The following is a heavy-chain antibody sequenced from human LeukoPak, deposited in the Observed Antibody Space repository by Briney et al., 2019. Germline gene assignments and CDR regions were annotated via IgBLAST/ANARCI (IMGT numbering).Heavy chain of an antibody. Sequence: PSETLSLTCAVYGGSFSGYYWSWIRQPPGKGLEWIGEINHSGSTNYNPSLKSRVTISIYTSKNQFSLKLSSVTAADTAVYYCARSEYDYVWGSYRYSPYYFDYWGQGTLVTVSS. CDR1: GGSFSGYY. J-gene: IGHJ4*02. V-gene: IGHV4-34*01. D-gene: IGHD3-16*02. CDR3: ARSEYDYVWGSYRYSPYYFDY. CDR2: INHSGST.